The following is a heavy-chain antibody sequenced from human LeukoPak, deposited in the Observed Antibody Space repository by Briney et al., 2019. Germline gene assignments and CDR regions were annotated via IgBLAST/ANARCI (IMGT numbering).Heavy chain of an antibody. CDR1: GFTFSSYA. CDR2: ISGSGNTV. V-gene: IGHV3-23*01. D-gene: IGHD2-8*02. Sequence: RGSLRLSCAVSGFTFSSYAMNWVRQAPGKGLEWVSAISGSGNTVHYADSVQGRFTISRDNSKNTLYLQMKSLRAEDTAVYYCAKAGGYYYYFYMEVWGKGTTVTVSS. CDR3: AKAGGYYYYFYMEV. J-gene: IGHJ6*03.